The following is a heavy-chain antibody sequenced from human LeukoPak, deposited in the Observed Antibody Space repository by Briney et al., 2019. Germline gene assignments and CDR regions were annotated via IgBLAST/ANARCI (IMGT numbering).Heavy chain of an antibody. CDR3: TTPAAGPRAEYSQH. CDR1: GFTFSSYS. V-gene: IGHV3-21*01. D-gene: IGHD6-13*01. CDR2: ISDNSVYI. J-gene: IGHJ1*01. Sequence: GSLRLSCAASGFTFSSYSMNWVRQAPGKGLEWVSSISDNSVYIYSADSVKGRFATSRDNAKNSLYLQINSLRAEDTAVYYCTTPAAGPRAEYSQHWGQGTLVTVSS.